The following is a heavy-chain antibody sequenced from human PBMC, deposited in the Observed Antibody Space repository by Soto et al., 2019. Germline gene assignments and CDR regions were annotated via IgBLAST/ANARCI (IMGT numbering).Heavy chain of an antibody. CDR3: AKGLDDYVWGSSY. CDR1: GFTFSSYV. J-gene: IGHJ4*02. Sequence: EVQLLESGGGLVQPGGSLRLSCAASGFTFSSYVMSWVRQAPGKGLEWVSAISGSGGSTYYADSVKGRFTISRDNSKNTLYLQMNSLRAEDTAVYYCAKGLDDYVWGSSYWGQGTLVTVSS. CDR2: ISGSGGST. V-gene: IGHV3-23*01. D-gene: IGHD3-16*01.